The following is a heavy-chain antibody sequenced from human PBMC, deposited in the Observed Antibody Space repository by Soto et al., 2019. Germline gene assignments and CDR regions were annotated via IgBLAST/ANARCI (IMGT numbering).Heavy chain of an antibody. D-gene: IGHD3-10*01. CDR2: ISEDAETD. CDR1: GFTFSDFG. V-gene: IGHV3-30*18. J-gene: IGHJ6*02. Sequence: QVRLVESGGGVVQPGGSLRLSCVASGFTFSDFGMHWVRQGPGKGLEWLAVISEDAETDFHADSVKGRFTVSRDNFKETLYLQTNCLTTDDSGVYFCAKAPFRRPYYFYGMDVWGQGTTVIVSS. CDR3: AKAPFRRPYYFYGMDV.